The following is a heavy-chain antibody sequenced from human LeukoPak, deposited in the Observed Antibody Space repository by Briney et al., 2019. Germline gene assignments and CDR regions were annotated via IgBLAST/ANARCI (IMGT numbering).Heavy chain of an antibody. Sequence: GGSLGLSCTASGFIFSGSWMAWIRQAPGKGLEWVAIIKKDGSEKYYVDSMKGRFTISRDNAKNSLFLQMNSLRAEDTAIYYCTTDTWYSAGHWGQGTLVTVSS. CDR3: TTDTWYSAGH. CDR2: IKKDGSEK. J-gene: IGHJ4*02. D-gene: IGHD2-15*01. V-gene: IGHV3-7*03. CDR1: GFIFSGSW.